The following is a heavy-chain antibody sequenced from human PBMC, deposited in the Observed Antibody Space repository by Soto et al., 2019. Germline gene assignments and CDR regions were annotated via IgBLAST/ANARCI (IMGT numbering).Heavy chain of an antibody. CDR2: ISSSSSTI. CDR1: GFTFSSYS. CDR3: AREHIVVVPAAPYDAFDI. J-gene: IGHJ3*02. Sequence: GGSLRLSCAASGFTFSSYSMNWVRQAPGKGLEWVSYISSSSSTIYYADSVKGRFTISRDNAKNSLYLQMNSLRAEDTAVYYCAREHIVVVPAAPYDAFDIWGQGTMVTVSS. V-gene: IGHV3-48*01. D-gene: IGHD2-2*01.